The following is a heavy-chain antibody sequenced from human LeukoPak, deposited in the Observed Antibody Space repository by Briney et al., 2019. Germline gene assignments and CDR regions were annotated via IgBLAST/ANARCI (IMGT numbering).Heavy chain of an antibody. CDR3: ASSRRHYYDSSGYQGYAFDI. Sequence: SETLSLTCTVSGGSISSYYWSWIRQPAGKGLEWFGRIYTSGSTNYNPSLKSRVTMSVDTSKNQFSLKLSSVTAANTAVYYCASSRRHYYDSSGYQGYAFDIWGQGTMVTVSS. CDR1: GGSISSYY. CDR2: IYTSGST. V-gene: IGHV4-4*07. D-gene: IGHD3-22*01. J-gene: IGHJ3*02.